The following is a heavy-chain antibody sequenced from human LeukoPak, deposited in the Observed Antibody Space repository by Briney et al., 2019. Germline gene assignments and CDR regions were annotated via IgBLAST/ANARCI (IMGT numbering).Heavy chain of an antibody. CDR1: GGSISSYY. CDR2: IYYSGST. J-gene: IGHJ4*02. CDR3: ARENDYGDYGLSYFDY. V-gene: IGHV4-59*04. D-gene: IGHD4-17*01. Sequence: SETLSLTCTVSGGSISSYYWSWIRQPPGKGLEWIGYIYYSGSTYYNPSLKSRVTISVDTSKNQFSLKLSSVTAADTAVYYCARENDYGDYGLSYFDYWGQGTLVTVSS.